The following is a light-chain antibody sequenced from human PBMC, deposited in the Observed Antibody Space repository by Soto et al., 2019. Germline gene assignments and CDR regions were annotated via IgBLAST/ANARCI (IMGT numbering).Light chain of an antibody. Sequence: EIVLTQSPGTLSLSPGERGTLSCRASQSISSSYLAWYQQKPGQAPRLLIYGASTRATAIPARFSGSGSGTEFTLTISSLQSEDFAVYYCQQYNNWPVTFGQGTKVDI. CDR3: QQYNNWPVT. CDR2: GAS. CDR1: QSISSSY. V-gene: IGKV3-15*01. J-gene: IGKJ1*01.